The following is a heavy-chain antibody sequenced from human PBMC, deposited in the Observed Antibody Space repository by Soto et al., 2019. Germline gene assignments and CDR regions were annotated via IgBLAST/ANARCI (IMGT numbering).Heavy chain of an antibody. CDR2: ISWNSGSI. Sequence: RLSCAASGFTFDDYAMHWVRQAPGKGLEWVSGISWNSGSIGYADSVKGRFTISRDNAKNSLYLQMNSLRAEDTALYYCAKDGDYAYYYYGMGVWGQGTTVTVSS. CDR1: GFTFDDYA. CDR3: AKDGDYAYYYYGMGV. V-gene: IGHV3-9*01. D-gene: IGHD4-17*01. J-gene: IGHJ6*02.